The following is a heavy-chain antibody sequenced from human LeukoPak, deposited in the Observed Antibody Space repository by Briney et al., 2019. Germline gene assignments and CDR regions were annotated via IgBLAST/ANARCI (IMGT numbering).Heavy chain of an antibody. CDR2: ISSSSSYI. CDR3: ARDSFGQQPSE. J-gene: IGHJ4*02. Sequence: GGSLRLSCAASGFTFSSYSMNWVRQAPGKGLEWVSSISSSSSYIYYADSVKGRFTISRDNSKDTLYLQMNSLRAEDTAVYYCARDSFGQQPSEWGQGTLVTVSS. CDR1: GFTFSSYS. D-gene: IGHD6-13*01. V-gene: IGHV3-21*01.